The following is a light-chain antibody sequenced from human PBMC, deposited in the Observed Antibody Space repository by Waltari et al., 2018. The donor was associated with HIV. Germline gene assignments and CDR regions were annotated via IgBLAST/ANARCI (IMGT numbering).Light chain of an antibody. V-gene: IGKV2-30*02. J-gene: IGKJ3*01. CDR2: KVS. CDR3: MQGTHWPTFT. Sequence: DVVMTPSQLSLPVNLGQTASIYCMSSQRLVHSDGNTYLNGFQQRSGQSPRCLIYKVSNRDSGVPDRFSGSGSGTDFTLKICRVEAEDVGVYYCMQGTHWPTFTFGPGTKVDIK. CDR1: QRLVHSDGNTY.